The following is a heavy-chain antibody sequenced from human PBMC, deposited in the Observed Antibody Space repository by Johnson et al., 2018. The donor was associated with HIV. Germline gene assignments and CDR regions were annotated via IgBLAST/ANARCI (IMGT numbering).Heavy chain of an antibody. Sequence: QMQLVESGGGVVQPGRSLRLACVASGFTFNRYAMHWVRQAPGKGLEWVAVISYDGSNKYYADSVRGRFTISRDNSKNTLYLQMNSLRAEDTAVYYCARWGRWELGDAFDIWGQGTMVTVSS. CDR3: ARWGRWELGDAFDI. CDR2: ISYDGSNK. V-gene: IGHV3-30-3*01. J-gene: IGHJ3*02. CDR1: GFTFNRYA. D-gene: IGHD1-26*01.